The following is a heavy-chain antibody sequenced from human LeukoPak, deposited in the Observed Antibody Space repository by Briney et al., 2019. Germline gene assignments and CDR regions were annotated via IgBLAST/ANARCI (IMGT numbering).Heavy chain of an antibody. Sequence: SETLSLTCTVSGGSISSYYWSWIRQPPGKGLEWNGYIHYSGSTNYNPSLKSRVTISVDTSKNQFSLKLSSVTAADTAVYYCARADTFDGPTDYWGQGTLVTVSS. J-gene: IGHJ4*02. CDR3: ARADTFDGPTDY. D-gene: IGHD5-24*01. V-gene: IGHV4-59*01. CDR2: IHYSGST. CDR1: GGSISSYY.